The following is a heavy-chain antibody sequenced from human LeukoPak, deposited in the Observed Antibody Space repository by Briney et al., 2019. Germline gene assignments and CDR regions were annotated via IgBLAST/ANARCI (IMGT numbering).Heavy chain of an antibody. CDR3: ARSAAAAGFFDY. J-gene: IGHJ4*02. CDR2: ISSSGSYT. CDR1: GFTFSDYY. D-gene: IGHD6-13*01. Sequence: GGSLRLSCAASGFTFSDYYMSWIRQAPGKGLECVSYISSSGSYTNYADSVKGRFTISRDNAKNSLYLQMNSLRAEDTAVYYCARSAAAAGFFDYWGQGTLVTVSS. V-gene: IGHV3-11*03.